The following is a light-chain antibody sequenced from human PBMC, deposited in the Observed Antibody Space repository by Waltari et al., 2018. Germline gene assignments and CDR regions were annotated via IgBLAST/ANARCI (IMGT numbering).Light chain of an antibody. J-gene: IGKJ1*01. CDR1: QSVSRN. CDR2: GAS. CDR3: QQYNNWPPWT. V-gene: IGKV3-15*01. Sequence: EIVMTQSPATLSVSPGERATLSCRASQSVSRNLAWYQHKPGQAPRLLIYGASTRATGIPARFSGSGSGTEFTLTISSRQSEDFAGYYCQQYNNWPPWTFGQGTKVEIK.